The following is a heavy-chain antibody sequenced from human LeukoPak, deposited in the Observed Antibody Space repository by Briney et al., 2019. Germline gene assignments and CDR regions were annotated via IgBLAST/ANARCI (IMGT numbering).Heavy chain of an antibody. V-gene: IGHV3-74*01. CDR3: ARDLRYFDWLFDY. CDR1: GFTFSFSW. D-gene: IGHD3-9*01. CDR2: INGNGSST. Sequence: PGGSPRLSCAASGFTFSFSWMHWVRQAPGKGLVWVSRINGNGSSTTYADSVKGRFTISRDNAKNSLYLQMNSLRAEDAAVYYCARDLRYFDWLFDYWGQGTLVTVSS. J-gene: IGHJ4*02.